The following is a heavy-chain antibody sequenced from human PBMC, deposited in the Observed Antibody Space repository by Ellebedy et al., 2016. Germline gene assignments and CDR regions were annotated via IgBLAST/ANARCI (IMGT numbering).Heavy chain of an antibody. CDR2: LNPLSANT. V-gene: IGHV1-18*01. CDR1: GYTFSMFG. D-gene: IGHD1-26*01. CDR3: ARDLAVGMRGPYDI. Sequence: ASVKVSCKASGYTFSMFGITWVRQAPGQGLEWVGWLNPLSANTDFAPKFRGRVTMTADTSTNTAYMKLSSLTSDDTAIYYCARDLAVGMRGPYDIWGQGTMVTVSS. J-gene: IGHJ3*02.